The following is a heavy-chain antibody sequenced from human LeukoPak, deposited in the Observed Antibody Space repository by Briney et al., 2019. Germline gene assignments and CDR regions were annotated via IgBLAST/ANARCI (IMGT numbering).Heavy chain of an antibody. J-gene: IGHJ6*03. V-gene: IGHV3-21*01. Sequence: GGSLRLSCAASGFTFSSSSMNWVRQAPGKGLEWVSSISTSSSYIYYADSVKGRFTISRDNAKNSLSLQMDSLRAEDTAVYYCARVSGSYYWVYYYYYMDVWGKGTTVTISS. D-gene: IGHD1-26*01. CDR1: GFTFSSSS. CDR2: ISTSSSYI. CDR3: ARVSGSYYWVYYYYYMDV.